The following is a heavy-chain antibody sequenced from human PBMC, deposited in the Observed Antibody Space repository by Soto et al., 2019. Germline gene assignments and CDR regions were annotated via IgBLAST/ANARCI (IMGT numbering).Heavy chain of an antibody. Sequence: GGSLRLSCVASGFTFTSYAIIWVRQAPGKGLEWVSGMSGSGGNTYYADSVKGRFTISRDISKSTLYLQMNSLRVKDTAVYYCAKEAVVGPTKCCWGQGTQVTVSS. D-gene: IGHD1-26*01. V-gene: IGHV3-23*01. CDR3: AKEAVVGPTKCC. CDR2: MSGSGGNT. J-gene: IGHJ4*02. CDR1: GFTFTSYA.